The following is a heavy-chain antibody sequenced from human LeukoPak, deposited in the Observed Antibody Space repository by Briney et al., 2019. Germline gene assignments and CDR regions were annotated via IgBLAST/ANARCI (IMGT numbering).Heavy chain of an antibody. CDR3: AREVYGSGLRYFDL. CDR1: GFMFSNYD. D-gene: IGHD3-10*01. CDR2: IATTGDT. J-gene: IGHJ2*01. V-gene: IGHV3-13*04. Sequence: GESLRLSCAASGFMFSNYDLHWVRQTTGKGLEWVSAIATTGDTYYPGSVKGRFTISRENAKNSLYLQMNSLRAGDTAVYYCAREVYGSGLRYFDLWGRGTLVTVSS.